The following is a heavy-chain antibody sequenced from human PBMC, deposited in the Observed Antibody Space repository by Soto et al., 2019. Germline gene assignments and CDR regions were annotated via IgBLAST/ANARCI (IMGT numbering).Heavy chain of an antibody. D-gene: IGHD5-12*01. CDR2: INHSGST. V-gene: IGHV4-34*01. CDR1: GGSFSGYY. J-gene: IGHJ4*02. Sequence: SETLSLTCAVYGGSFSGYYWSWMRQPPGKGLEWIGEINHSGSTNYNPSLKSRVTISVDTSKNQFPLKLSSVTAADTAVYYCARGRVEMATIFLDYWGQGTLVTVSS. CDR3: ARGRVEMATIFLDY.